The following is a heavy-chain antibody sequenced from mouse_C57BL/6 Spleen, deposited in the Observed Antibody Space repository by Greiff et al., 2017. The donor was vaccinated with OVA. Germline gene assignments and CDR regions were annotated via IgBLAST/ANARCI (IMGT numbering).Heavy chain of an antibody. CDR1: GYTFTSYG. V-gene: IGHV1-81*01. CDR2: IYPRSGNT. CDR3: ARRGGSSRVVATDWYFDV. J-gene: IGHJ1*03. Sequence: QVQLQQSGAELARPGASVKLSCKASGYTFTSYGISWVKQRPGQGLEWIGEIYPRSGNTYYNEKFKGKATLTADKSSSTAYMELRSLTSEDSAVYFCARRGGSSRVVATDWYFDVWGTGTTVTVSS. D-gene: IGHD1-1*01.